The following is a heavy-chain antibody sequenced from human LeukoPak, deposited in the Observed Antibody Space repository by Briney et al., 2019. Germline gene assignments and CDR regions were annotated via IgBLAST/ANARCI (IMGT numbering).Heavy chain of an antibody. D-gene: IGHD1-26*01. J-gene: IGHJ4*02. CDR3: ARDGIVGATMGDY. CDR1: GFTFSSYE. CDR2: ISSSGSTI. Sequence: PGGSLRLSCAASGFTFSSYEMNWVRQAPGKGLEWVSYISSSGSTIYYADSVKGRFTISRDNAKNSLYLQMNSLRAEDTAVYYCARDGIVGATMGDYWGQGTLVTVSS. V-gene: IGHV3-48*03.